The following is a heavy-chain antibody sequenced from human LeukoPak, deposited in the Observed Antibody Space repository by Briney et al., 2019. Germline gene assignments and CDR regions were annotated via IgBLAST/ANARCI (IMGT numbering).Heavy chain of an antibody. CDR1: GVAFSSYS. J-gene: IGHJ2*01. D-gene: IGHD4-17*01. CDR3: ASTVTPYWYFDL. Sequence: PGGSPRLSCAASGVAFSSYSMSCVRHAPREGLEWVSYISSSSSTIYYADSVKGRFTISRDNAKNSLYLQMNSLRAEDTAVYNCASTVTPYWYFDLWGRGTLVTVSS. V-gene: IGHV3-48*01. CDR2: ISSSSSTI.